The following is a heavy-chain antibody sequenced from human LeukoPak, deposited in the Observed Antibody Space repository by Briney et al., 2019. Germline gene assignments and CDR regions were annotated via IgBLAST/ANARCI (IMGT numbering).Heavy chain of an antibody. J-gene: IGHJ4*02. V-gene: IGHV3-53*01. CDR2: LYIGGNT. CDR1: GLTVNNNY. Sequence: GGSLRLSFAASGLTVNNNYMNWVRQAPGKGLEWVSALYIGGNTYYADSVRGRFTISRDNSKNTLYLQMNSLRAEDTAIYYCMTAAGYNFGQYWGQGTLVTVSS. D-gene: IGHD5-18*01. CDR3: MTAAGYNFGQY.